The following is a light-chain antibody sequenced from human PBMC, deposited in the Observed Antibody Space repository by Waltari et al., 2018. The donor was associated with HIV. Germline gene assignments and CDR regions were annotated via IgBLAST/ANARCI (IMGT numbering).Light chain of an antibody. CDR2: LAS. V-gene: IGKV4-1*01. CDR3: QQYHSSPLT. CDR1: QSVLHSSNNENF. Sequence: DIVMTQSPDSLAVSLGETATINCKSSQSVLHSSNNENFLAWYQQKPGQPPKLLIYLASTRQSGVPGRFSGSGSATDFTLTINSLQAEDVAVYYCQQYHSSPLTFGGGTKVEIK. J-gene: IGKJ4*01.